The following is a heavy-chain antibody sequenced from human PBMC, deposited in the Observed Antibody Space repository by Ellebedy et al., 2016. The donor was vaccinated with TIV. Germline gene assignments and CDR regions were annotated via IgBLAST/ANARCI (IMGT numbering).Heavy chain of an antibody. Sequence: GGSLRLSXAASGFTFSSYAMHWVRQAPGKGLEWVAVISYDGSNKYYADSVKGRFTISRDNSKNTLYLQMNSLRAEDTAVYYCARDREYSSSLARDGFNPWGQGTLVTVSS. D-gene: IGHD6-6*01. CDR2: ISYDGSNK. CDR3: ARDREYSSSLARDGFNP. CDR1: GFTFSSYA. V-gene: IGHV3-30*04. J-gene: IGHJ5*02.